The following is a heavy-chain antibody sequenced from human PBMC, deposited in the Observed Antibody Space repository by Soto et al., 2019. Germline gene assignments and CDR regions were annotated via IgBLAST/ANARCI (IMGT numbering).Heavy chain of an antibody. J-gene: IGHJ5*02. D-gene: IGHD2-21*02. CDR2: IWYDGSNK. CDR1: GFTFSSYG. CDR3: ARDSVVVPAISDTWFDP. V-gene: IGHV3-33*01. Sequence: PGGSLRLSCAASGFTFSSYGMHWVRQAPGKGLEWVAVIWYDGSNKYYADSVRGRFTISRDNSKNTLYLQMNSLRAEDTAVYYCARDSVVVPAISDTWFDPWGQGTLVTVSS.